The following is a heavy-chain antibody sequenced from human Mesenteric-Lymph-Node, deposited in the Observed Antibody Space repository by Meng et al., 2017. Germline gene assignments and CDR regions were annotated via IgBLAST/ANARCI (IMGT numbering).Heavy chain of an antibody. CDR2: FSTDGAT. V-gene: IGHV3-23*01. Sequence: GESLKISCAASGITLSNYSMSWVRQPPGKGLEWVSAFSTDGATHYADSVRGRFVISRDNSENTLYLQMNSLRADDTAVYYCAKELAHGRPFDYWGRGTLVTVSS. CDR3: AKELAHGRPFDY. CDR1: GITLSNYS. D-gene: IGHD5-24*01. J-gene: IGHJ4*02.